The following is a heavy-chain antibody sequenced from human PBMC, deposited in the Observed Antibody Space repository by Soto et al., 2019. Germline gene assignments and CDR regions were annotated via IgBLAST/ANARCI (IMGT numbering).Heavy chain of an antibody. CDR1: GGSISNSANH. CDR2: IYYSGGT. D-gene: IGHD3-10*01. J-gene: IGHJ5*02. Sequence: QVQLQESGPGLVRPSQTLSLSCTVSGGSISNSANHWSWIRQHPGEGLEWIGYIYYSGGTYSSPSIKGRVTMSIDASKNQFSLKLSSVTAADTAVYYCAKGVRGVPNWFEPWGQGTLVTVSS. CDR3: AKGVRGVPNWFEP. V-gene: IGHV4-31*03.